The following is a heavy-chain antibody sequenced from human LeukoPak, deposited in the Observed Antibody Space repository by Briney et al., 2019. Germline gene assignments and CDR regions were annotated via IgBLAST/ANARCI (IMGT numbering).Heavy chain of an antibody. Sequence: GGSLRLSCAASGFTFSSYAMSWVRQAPGKGLEWVSAISGSGGSTYYADSVKGRFTISRDNSKNTLYLQMNSLRAEDTAVYYCAKDSTGGSGGYRFYYFDYWGQGTLVTVSS. CDR1: GFTFSSYA. CDR2: ISGSGGST. CDR3: AKDSTGGSGGYRFYYFDY. J-gene: IGHJ4*02. V-gene: IGHV3-23*01. D-gene: IGHD2-15*01.